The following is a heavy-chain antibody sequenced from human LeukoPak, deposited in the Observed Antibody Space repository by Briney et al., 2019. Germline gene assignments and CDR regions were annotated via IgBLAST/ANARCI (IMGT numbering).Heavy chain of an antibody. Sequence: GSLRLSCAASGFTFSSYSMNWVRQAPGKGLEWVSSISSSSSYIYYADSVKGRFTISRDNAKNSLYLQMNSLRAEDTAVYYCARDTTYGSGSYSFDYWGQGTLVTVSS. CDR1: GFTFSSYS. V-gene: IGHV3-21*01. CDR3: ARDTTYGSGSYSFDY. D-gene: IGHD3-10*01. J-gene: IGHJ4*02. CDR2: ISSSSSYI.